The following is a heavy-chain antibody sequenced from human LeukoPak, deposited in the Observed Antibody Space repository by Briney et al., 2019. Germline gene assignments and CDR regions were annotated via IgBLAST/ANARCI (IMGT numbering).Heavy chain of an antibody. J-gene: IGHJ5*02. CDR3: ARVSRRIVVVPAGGSWFDP. D-gene: IGHD2-2*01. V-gene: IGHV1-2*02. CDR2: INPNSGGT. CDR1: GYTFTGYY. Sequence: RASVKVSCKASGYTFTGYYMHWVRQAPGQGLEWMGWINPNSGGTNYAQKFQGRVTMTRDTSISTAYMELSRLRSDDTAVYYCARVSRRIVVVPAGGSWFDPWGQGTLVTVSS.